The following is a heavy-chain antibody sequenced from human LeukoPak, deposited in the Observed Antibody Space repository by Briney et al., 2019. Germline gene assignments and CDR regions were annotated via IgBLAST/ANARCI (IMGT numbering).Heavy chain of an antibody. V-gene: IGHV3-48*02. CDR1: GFTFSSYW. D-gene: IGHD5-12*01. CDR3: ARSYGGYTDS. Sequence: GGSLRLSCEASGFTFSSYWMSWVRQAPGKGLEWVSYISSSSSTIYYADSVKGRFTISRDNAKNSLYLQMNSLRDEDTAVYYCARSYGGYTDSWGQGTLVTVSS. J-gene: IGHJ4*02. CDR2: ISSSSSTI.